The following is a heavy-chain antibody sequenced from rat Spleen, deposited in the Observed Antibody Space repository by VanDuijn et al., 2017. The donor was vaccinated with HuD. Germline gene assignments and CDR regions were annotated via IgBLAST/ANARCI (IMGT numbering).Heavy chain of an antibody. CDR3: TRGYYFDY. J-gene: IGHJ2*01. CDR1: GFTLSNYD. Sequence: EVQLVESGGGLVQPARSMKLSCAASGFTLSNYDMVWVRQAPTKGLKWVASISYDGSTSYNRDSVKGRFTISRDNAKSTLYLQMDSLRSEDTATYYCTRGYYFDYWGQGVMVTVSS. V-gene: IGHV5-7*01. CDR2: ISYDGSTS.